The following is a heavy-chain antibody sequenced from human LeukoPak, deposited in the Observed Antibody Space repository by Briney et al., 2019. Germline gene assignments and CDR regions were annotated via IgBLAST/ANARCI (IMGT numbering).Heavy chain of an antibody. CDR3: ARGPSITMIVVVNGAFDI. J-gene: IGHJ3*02. V-gene: IGHV4-61*02. CDR2: IYTSGST. Sequence: SETLSLTCTVSGGSISSGSYYWSWIRQPAGTGLEWIGRIYTSGSTNYNPSLKSRVTISVDTSENQFSLKLSSVTAADTAVYYCARGPSITMIVVVNGAFDIWGQGTMVTVSS. CDR1: GGSISSGSYY. D-gene: IGHD3-22*01.